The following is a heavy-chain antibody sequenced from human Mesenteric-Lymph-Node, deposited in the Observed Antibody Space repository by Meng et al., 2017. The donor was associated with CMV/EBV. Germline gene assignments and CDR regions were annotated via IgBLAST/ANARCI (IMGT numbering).Heavy chain of an antibody. Sequence: GGSLRLSCAASGFTFSSYAMHWVRQAPGKGLEWVAVISYDGSNKYYADSVKGRFTISRDNSKNTLYLQMNGLRDEDTAVYYCAKESLPRGDYWGQGTLVTVSS. J-gene: IGHJ4*02. V-gene: IGHV3-30-3*01. CDR1: GFTFSSYA. CDR2: ISYDGSNK. D-gene: IGHD3-10*01. CDR3: AKESLPRGDY.